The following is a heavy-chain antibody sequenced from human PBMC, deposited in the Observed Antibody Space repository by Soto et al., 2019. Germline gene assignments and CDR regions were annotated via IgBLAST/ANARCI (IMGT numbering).Heavy chain of an antibody. CDR2: IITMLGTT. Sequence: QVQLVQSGAEVKKPGSSVKVSCRTSGGTSYAVDWVRQAPGQGLEWMGGIITMLGTTNYAENIQGRVTITADEAASTAYMELRSLRADDTGVYYCASELGGAFDVWGQGTTVTVSA. CDR1: GGTSYA. D-gene: IGHD1-26*01. V-gene: IGHV1-69*01. CDR3: ASELGGAFDV. J-gene: IGHJ3*01.